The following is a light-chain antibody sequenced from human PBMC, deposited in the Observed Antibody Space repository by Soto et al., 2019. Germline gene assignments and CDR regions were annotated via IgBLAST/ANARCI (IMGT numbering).Light chain of an antibody. CDR3: QQRSNWPIT. J-gene: IGKJ5*01. Sequence: EIVLTQSPATLSLSPGERATLSCRASQSVSSYLARCQQKPGQAPRLLIYEASNRATGIPARFSGSGSGTDYTLTISSLDPEDFAVYYCQQRSNWPITFGQGTRLEIK. V-gene: IGKV3-11*01. CDR1: QSVSSY. CDR2: EAS.